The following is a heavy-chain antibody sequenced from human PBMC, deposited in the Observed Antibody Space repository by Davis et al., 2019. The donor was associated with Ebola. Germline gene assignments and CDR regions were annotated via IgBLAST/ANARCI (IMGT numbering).Heavy chain of an antibody. CDR1: GFTFSGSA. CDR3: TSTVTNGDY. Sequence: PGGSLRLSCAASGFTFSGSAMHWVRQASGKGLEWVGRIRSKADSYATAYAASVKGRFTISRDDSKNTAYLQMNSLKTEDTAVYYCTSTVTNGDYWGQGTLVTVSS. J-gene: IGHJ4*02. V-gene: IGHV3-73*01. CDR2: IRSKADSYAT. D-gene: IGHD4-17*01.